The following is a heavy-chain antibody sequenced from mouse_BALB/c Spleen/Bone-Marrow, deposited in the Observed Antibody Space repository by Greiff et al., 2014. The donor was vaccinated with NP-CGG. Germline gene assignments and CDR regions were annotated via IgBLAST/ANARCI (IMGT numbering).Heavy chain of an antibody. V-gene: IGHV1-9*01. D-gene: IGHD1-1*02. CDR2: ILPGGGST. CDR1: GYTFSDYR. J-gene: IGHJ4*01. Sequence: QVQLQQSGAELMKPGASVMISCKATGYTFSDYRIEWVRQRPGRGLEWIGEILPGGGSTNYNENFKGKATFTADTSSNTAYMQLSSLTSEDSAVYYCAKGGHVMDYWGQGTSVTVSS. CDR3: AKGGHVMDY.